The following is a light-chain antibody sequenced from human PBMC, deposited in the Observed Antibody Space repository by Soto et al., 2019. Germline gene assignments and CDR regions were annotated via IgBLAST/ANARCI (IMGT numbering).Light chain of an antibody. V-gene: IGKV3-20*01. CDR3: QQYGSSLLT. Sequence: EIVLTQSPATLSLSPGERATLSCRASQSVSSSYLAWYQQKPGQAPRXLIYGASSRATGIPDRFSGSGSGTDLTITISRLEPEDFAVYYCQQYGSSLLTFGQGTRLEIK. J-gene: IGKJ5*01. CDR2: GAS. CDR1: QSVSSSY.